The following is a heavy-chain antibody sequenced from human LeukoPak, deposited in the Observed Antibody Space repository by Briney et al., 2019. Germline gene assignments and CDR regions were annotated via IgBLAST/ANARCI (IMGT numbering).Heavy chain of an antibody. CDR2: INNTDDTK. V-gene: IGHV3-48*01. CDR3: ARDRFVARPPKPTAFDI. J-gene: IGHJ3*02. D-gene: IGHD6-6*01. Sequence: PWGSLRLSCAASGFTFKKYTINWVRQAPGKGLECIAYINNTDDTKYYADSVKGRFTISRDNAANSLFLQMNSLRVDDTAVYYCARDRFVARPPKPTAFDIWGQGTVVTVSS. CDR1: GFTFKKYT.